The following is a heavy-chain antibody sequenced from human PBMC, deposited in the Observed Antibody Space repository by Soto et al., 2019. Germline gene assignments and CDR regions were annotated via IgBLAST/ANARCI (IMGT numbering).Heavy chain of an antibody. V-gene: IGHV3-7*01. J-gene: IGHJ6*03. CDR2: INENGSRK. Sequence: PGGPLRLSCAASGVTFSSYAMSWVRQAPGKGLEWVANINENGSRKYYVDSVKGRFTISRDNAKNSLYLQMNSLRAEDTAVYYCARGYDGSGYGYYYYYYMDVWGKGTTVTVSS. CDR3: ARGYDGSGYGYYYYYYMDV. CDR1: GVTFSSYA. D-gene: IGHD3-16*01.